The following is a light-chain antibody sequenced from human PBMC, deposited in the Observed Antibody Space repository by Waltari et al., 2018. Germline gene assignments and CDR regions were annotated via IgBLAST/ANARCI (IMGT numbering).Light chain of an antibody. V-gene: IGLV1-47*01. Sequence: QSVLTQPPSASGTPWQTVTISCNGSSSNIGSNYVYWYQQFPGTAPKLLIFKNNQRASGVPDRFSDSKSGTSASLAINGLRSEDEADYYCAAWDDSLSGLVLGGGTKVTVL. CDR1: SSNIGSNY. J-gene: IGLJ3*02. CDR3: AAWDDSLSGLV. CDR2: KNN.